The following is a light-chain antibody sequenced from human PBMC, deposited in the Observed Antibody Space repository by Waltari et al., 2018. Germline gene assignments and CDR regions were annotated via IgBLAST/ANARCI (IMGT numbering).Light chain of an antibody. J-gene: IGKJ1*01. CDR2: KAS. CDR1: QSISSW. V-gene: IGKV1-5*03. CDR3: QQYNSYSRT. Sequence: DIQLTQSPSTLSASLGDRVTITCRTSQSISSWLAGYQQKPGKAPKLLIYKASSLESGVPSRFSGSGSGTEFTLTISSLQPDDFATYYCQQYNSYSRTFGQGTKVEIK.